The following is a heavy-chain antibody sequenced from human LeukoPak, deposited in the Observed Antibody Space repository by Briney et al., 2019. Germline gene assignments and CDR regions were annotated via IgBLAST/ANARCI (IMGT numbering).Heavy chain of an antibody. CDR2: ISYDGSNK. Sequence: PGGSLRLSCAASGFTFSSYGMHWDRQAPGKGLEWVAVISYDGSNKYYADSVKGRYTISRDNSKNTLYLQMNSLRAEDTAVYYCAKDLDTASPYYFDYWGQGTLVTVSS. D-gene: IGHD5-18*01. J-gene: IGHJ4*02. V-gene: IGHV3-30*18. CDR1: GFTFSSYG. CDR3: AKDLDTASPYYFDY.